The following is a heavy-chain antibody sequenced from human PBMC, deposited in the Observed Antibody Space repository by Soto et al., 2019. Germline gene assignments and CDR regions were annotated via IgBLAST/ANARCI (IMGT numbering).Heavy chain of an antibody. CDR3: ARDTSRGEYDY. D-gene: IGHD3-10*01. CDR2: INVYNGNT. V-gene: IGHV1-18*01. Sequence: QVQLVQSGAEVKKPGASVKVSCKASGYTFTSYGISWVRQAPGQGLEWMGWINVYNGNTNYAQKLQGRVTMTTDTSTSTAYLDLRSLRSAETAVYFCARDTSRGEYDYWGQGTLVTVSS. CDR1: GYTFTSYG. J-gene: IGHJ4*02.